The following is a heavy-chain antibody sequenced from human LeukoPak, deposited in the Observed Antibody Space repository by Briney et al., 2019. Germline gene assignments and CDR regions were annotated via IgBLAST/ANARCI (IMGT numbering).Heavy chain of an antibody. CDR2: SYHRGST. Sequence: SETLSLTCTVSGGSISSYYWSWIRQSPGKGLEWIGWSYHRGSTSYNPSLKSRVTISVDTSKNQFSLKLSSVTAADTAVYYCARVIRVYSSGWYYFDYWGQGTLVTVSS. D-gene: IGHD6-19*01. CDR3: ARVIRVYSSGWYYFDY. CDR1: GGSISSYY. V-gene: IGHV4-59*01. J-gene: IGHJ4*02.